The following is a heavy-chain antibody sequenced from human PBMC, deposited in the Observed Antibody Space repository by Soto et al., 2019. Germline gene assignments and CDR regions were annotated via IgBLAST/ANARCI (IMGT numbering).Heavy chain of an antibody. D-gene: IGHD1-26*01. J-gene: IGHJ3*02. V-gene: IGHV4-59*01. Sequence: QVQLQESGPGLVKPSETLSLTCTVSGGSISSYYWSWIRQPPGQGLEWIGYIYYSGSTTYNPTLMSRVTKSVDTSKIHFSLRLSSVTAADTAVYYCARVLGGAFEIGGQVTMVTVSS. CDR3: ARVLGGAFEI. CDR2: IYYSGST. CDR1: GGSISSYY.